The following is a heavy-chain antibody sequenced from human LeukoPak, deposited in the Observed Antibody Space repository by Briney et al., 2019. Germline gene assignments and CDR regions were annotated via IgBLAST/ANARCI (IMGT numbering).Heavy chain of an antibody. CDR3: ARELFGSGSCPDY. J-gene: IGHJ4*02. CDR2: VWHDGSNK. V-gene: IGHV3-33*01. CDR1: GFTFSSNA. D-gene: IGHD3-10*01. Sequence: PGGSLRLSCTAPGFTFSSNAIHWIRQAPGKGLEWVALVWHDGSNKYYADSVKGRFTISRDNSKNTVYLQMDSLRAEDTAVYYCARELFGSGSCPDYWGQGTLVTVSS.